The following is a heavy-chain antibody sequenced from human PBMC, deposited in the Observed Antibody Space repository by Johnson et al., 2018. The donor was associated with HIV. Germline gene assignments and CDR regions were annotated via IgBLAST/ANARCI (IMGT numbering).Heavy chain of an antibody. CDR2: IGTAGDT. CDR1: GFTFSNAW. Sequence: VQLVESGGGLVKPGGSLRLSCAASGFTFSNAWMSWVRQAPGKGLEWVSAIGTAGDTDYPGSAKGSFTISRDNAKNYLYLQMNSLRAEDTALYYCAKERAIVGATFGAFDIWGQGTMVTVSS. CDR3: AKERAIVGATFGAFDI. D-gene: IGHD1-26*01. V-gene: IGHV3-13*01. J-gene: IGHJ3*02.